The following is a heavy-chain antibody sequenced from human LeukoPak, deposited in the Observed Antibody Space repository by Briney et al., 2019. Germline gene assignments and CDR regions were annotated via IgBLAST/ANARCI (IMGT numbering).Heavy chain of an antibody. CDR3: AKDRTDIVATPWD. V-gene: IGHV3-7*03. CDR2: IKQDGSEK. D-gene: IGHD5-12*01. Sequence: TGGSLRLSCAASGFTFSSYWMSWVRQAPGKGLEWVANIKQDGSEKYYVDSVKGRFTISRDNAKNSLYLQMNSLRAEDTAVYYCAKDRTDIVATPWDWGQGTLVTVSS. CDR1: GFTFSSYW. J-gene: IGHJ4*02.